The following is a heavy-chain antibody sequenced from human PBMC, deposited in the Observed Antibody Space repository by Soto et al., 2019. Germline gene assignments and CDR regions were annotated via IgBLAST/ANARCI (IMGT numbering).Heavy chain of an antibody. CDR3: STYPNRRYNWNALDP. J-gene: IGHJ5*02. D-gene: IGHD1-1*01. CDR1: GYTLTELS. CDR2: FDPEDGET. Sequence: GXSAKVTCKVSGYTLTELSMHWVRQAPGKGLEWMGGFDPEDGETIYAQKFQGRVTMTEDTSTDTAYMELSSLRSEDTAVYFCSTYPNRRYNWNALDPCGQGTLVTVSS. V-gene: IGHV1-24*01.